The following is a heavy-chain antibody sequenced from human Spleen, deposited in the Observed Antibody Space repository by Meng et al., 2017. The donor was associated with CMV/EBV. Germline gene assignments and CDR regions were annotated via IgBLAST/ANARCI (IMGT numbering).Heavy chain of an antibody. Sequence: LSLTCAASGFNFSNYAMFWVRPAPGKGLEWVAFIQSDGSKEYYADSVKGRFTISRDNSRTTLYLQMNSLRAEDTAVYYCSTIRFLDWLFPFDYWGQGTLVTVSS. J-gene: IGHJ4*02. V-gene: IGHV3-30*02. CDR2: IQSDGSKE. CDR1: GFNFSNYA. CDR3: STIRFLDWLFPFDY. D-gene: IGHD3-3*01.